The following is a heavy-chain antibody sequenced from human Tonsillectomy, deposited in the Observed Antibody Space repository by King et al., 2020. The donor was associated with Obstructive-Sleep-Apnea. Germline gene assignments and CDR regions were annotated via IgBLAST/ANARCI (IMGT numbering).Heavy chain of an antibody. CDR3: AKQSRGLREFDY. J-gene: IGHJ4*02. Sequence: VQLVESGGVVVQPGGSLRLSCAASGFTFDDYTIHWVRQAPGKGLEWVSLISLDGGIKYYLDSVKGRFTISRDNSKNSLFLQMNGLRIEDTALYYCAKQSRGLREFDYWGQGTLVTVSS. V-gene: IGHV3-43*01. CDR2: ISLDGGIK. D-gene: IGHD5-12*01. CDR1: GFTFDDYT.